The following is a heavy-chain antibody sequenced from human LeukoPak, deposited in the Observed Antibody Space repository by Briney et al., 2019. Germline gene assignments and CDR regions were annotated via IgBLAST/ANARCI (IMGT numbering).Heavy chain of an antibody. Sequence: PGGSLRLSCVASGFTFSSYAMNWVRQAPGRGLEWVANIKQDGSEKYYVDSVKGRFTISRDNTKNSLYLRMNSLRAEDTAVYYCAKGYRGSGSHYFDYWGQGTLVTVSS. D-gene: IGHD3-10*01. CDR1: GFTFSSYA. V-gene: IGHV3-7*01. J-gene: IGHJ4*02. CDR2: IKQDGSEK. CDR3: AKGYRGSGSHYFDY.